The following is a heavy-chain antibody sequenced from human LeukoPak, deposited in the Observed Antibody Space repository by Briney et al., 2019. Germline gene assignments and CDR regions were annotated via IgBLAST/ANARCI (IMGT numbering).Heavy chain of an antibody. J-gene: IGHJ4*02. Sequence: PGGSLRLSCTSSGFSLADYSMTCVRQAPGKGLEWVGLIRSKAYGGTTEYAASVKGRFTISRDDSKSIACLQMNSLTTEDTAVYHCASASGRQWLLYIDYWGQGTLVTVSS. V-gene: IGHV3-49*04. D-gene: IGHD1-26*01. CDR3: ASASGRQWLLYIDY. CDR2: IRSKAYGGTT. CDR1: GFSLADYS.